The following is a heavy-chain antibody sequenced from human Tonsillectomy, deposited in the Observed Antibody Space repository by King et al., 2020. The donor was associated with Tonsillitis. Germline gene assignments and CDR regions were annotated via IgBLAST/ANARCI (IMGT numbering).Heavy chain of an antibody. J-gene: IGHJ5*02. D-gene: IGHD2-15*01. CDR1: GASVSSDGCY. V-gene: IGHV4-61*08. Sequence: VQLQESGPGLVKPSETLSLTCTVSGASVSSDGCYWSWIRQPPGKGLEWIGYVYHSGSLSYNPSLKSRVNISVDTSKNQFSLKLNSVTAAATAMYYCARGYNWNAHWGQGTLVTVSS. CDR2: VYHSGSL. CDR3: ARGYNWNAH.